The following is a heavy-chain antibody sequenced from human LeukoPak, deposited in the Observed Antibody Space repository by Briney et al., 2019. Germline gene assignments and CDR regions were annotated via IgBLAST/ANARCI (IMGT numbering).Heavy chain of an antibody. Sequence: ASVKVSCKVSGYTLTELSMHWVRQAPGKGLEWMGGFDPEDGETIYAKKFQGRVTMTEDTSTDTAYMELSSLRSEDTAVYYCATFAVLELRSRRKFAFDPWGQGTLVTVSS. CDR2: FDPEDGET. V-gene: IGHV1-24*01. D-gene: IGHD1-7*01. CDR3: ATFAVLELRSRRKFAFDP. CDR1: GYTLTELS. J-gene: IGHJ5*02.